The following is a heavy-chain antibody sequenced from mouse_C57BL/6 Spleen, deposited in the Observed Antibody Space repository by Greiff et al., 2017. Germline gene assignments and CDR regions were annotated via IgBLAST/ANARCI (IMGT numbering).Heavy chain of an antibody. CDR1: GFTFSSYA. Sequence: EVHLVESGEGLVKPGGSLKLSCAASGFTFSSYAMSWVRQTPEKRLEWVAYISSGGDYIYYADTVKGRFTISRDNARNTLYLQMSSLTSEDTAMYYGTSAAYYSNYLYYFDYWGQGTTLTVSS. J-gene: IGHJ2*01. CDR3: TSAAYYSNYLYYFDY. CDR2: ISSGGDYI. D-gene: IGHD2-5*01. V-gene: IGHV5-9-1*02.